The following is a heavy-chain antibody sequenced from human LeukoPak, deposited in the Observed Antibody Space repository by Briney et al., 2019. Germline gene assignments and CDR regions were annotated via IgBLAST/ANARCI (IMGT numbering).Heavy chain of an antibody. CDR1: GYTFTSYD. D-gene: IGHD3-10*01. J-gene: IGHJ4*02. CDR3: ARVSRVFGSY. V-gene: IGHV1-8*01. Sequence: ASVKVSCKAPGYTFTSYDINWVRLATGQGLEWMGWMNPNSGNAGYAQKFQGRVTITRNTSISTAYMELSSLRSEDTAMYYCARVSRVFGSYWGQGTLVTVSS. CDR2: MNPNSGNA.